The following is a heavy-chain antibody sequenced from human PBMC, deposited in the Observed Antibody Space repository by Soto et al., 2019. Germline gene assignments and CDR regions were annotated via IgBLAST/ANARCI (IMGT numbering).Heavy chain of an antibody. V-gene: IGHV4-39*01. Sequence: QLQLQESGPGLVKPSETLSLTCTLSGGSITTTTYYWSWIRQPPGKGMEWIGSVFYSGDSHYNPSLKNRVTRSVDTSENPVSLKLTYITAADTAVYYCARQTTVGGLIAANVFDIWGQGTMVTVSS. J-gene: IGHJ3*02. CDR1: GGSITTTTYY. D-gene: IGHD3-16*02. CDR3: ARQTTVGGLIAANVFDI. CDR2: VFYSGDS.